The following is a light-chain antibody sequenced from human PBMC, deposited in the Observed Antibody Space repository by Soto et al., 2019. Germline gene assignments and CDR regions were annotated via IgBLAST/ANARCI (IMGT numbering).Light chain of an antibody. J-gene: IGKJ1*01. Sequence: DIVMTQSPDSLAVSLGERATINCKSSQNNKNYLAWYQQKAGQPPKLIIDWASTRASGVPDRFSGSGSGKDFTLTISSLQAEDVAVYYCQHYYSSWTFGQGTKLEIK. V-gene: IGKV4-1*01. CDR1: QNNKNY. CDR2: WAS. CDR3: QHYYSSWT.